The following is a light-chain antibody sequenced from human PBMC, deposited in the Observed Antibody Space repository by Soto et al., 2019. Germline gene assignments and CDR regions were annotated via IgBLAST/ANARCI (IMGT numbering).Light chain of an antibody. CDR3: QQYNTYSRT. V-gene: IGKV1-5*03. CDR1: QSISNW. Sequence: DIPMTQSPSTLSASVGDRVTITCRASQSISNWLAWYQQRPGKAPKLLIYKASSLEGGVPSRFSGSGSGTEFTLTISSLQPDDFATYYCQQYNTYSRTFGQGTKVEIK. J-gene: IGKJ1*01. CDR2: KAS.